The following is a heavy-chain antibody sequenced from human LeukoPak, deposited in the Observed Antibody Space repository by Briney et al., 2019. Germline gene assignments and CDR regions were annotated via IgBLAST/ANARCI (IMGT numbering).Heavy chain of an antibody. V-gene: IGHV3-74*01. J-gene: IGHJ4*02. Sequence: PGGSLRLSCAASGFTFSDYWIHWVRQAPGKGLVWVSRINTGGSITNYADSVKGRFSISRDNAKNTLYLQMSSLRAEDTAVYYFSRDRGTRTGFMVREAYDYLGQGTLGNVSS. CDR3: SRDRGTRTGFMVREAYDY. CDR2: INTGGSIT. CDR1: GFTFSDYW. D-gene: IGHD3-10*01.